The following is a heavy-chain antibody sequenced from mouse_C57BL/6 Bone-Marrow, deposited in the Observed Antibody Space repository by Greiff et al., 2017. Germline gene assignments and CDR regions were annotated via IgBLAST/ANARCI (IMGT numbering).Heavy chain of an antibody. CDR3: ARSGAYYSNYEYFDV. D-gene: IGHD2-5*01. Sequence: VQLQQSDAELVQPGASVKISCKVSGYTFTDHTIHWIKQRPEQGLEWIGYIYPRDGSTKYNEKFKGKATLTADKSSSTAYMQLNSLTSEDSAVYFCARSGAYYSNYEYFDVWGTGTTVTVSS. CDR2: IYPRDGST. V-gene: IGHV1-78*01. J-gene: IGHJ1*03. CDR1: GYTFTDHT.